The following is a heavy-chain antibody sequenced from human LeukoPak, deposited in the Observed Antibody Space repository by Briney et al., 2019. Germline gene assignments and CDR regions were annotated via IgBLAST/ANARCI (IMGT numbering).Heavy chain of an antibody. CDR2: IYYSGST. Sequence: SETLSLTCAVYGGSFSGYYWSWIRQPPGKGLEWIGYIYYSGSTNYNPSLKSRVTISVDTSKNQFSLKLSSVTAADTAVYYCARAPSAGYDFWSGYFDYWGQGTLVTVSS. CDR3: ARAPSAGYDFWSGYFDY. V-gene: IGHV4-59*01. J-gene: IGHJ4*02. CDR1: GGSFSGYY. D-gene: IGHD3-3*01.